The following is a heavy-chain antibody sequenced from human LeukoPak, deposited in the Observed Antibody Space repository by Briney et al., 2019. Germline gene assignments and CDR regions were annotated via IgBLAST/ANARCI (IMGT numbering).Heavy chain of an antibody. CDR1: GFTFSTSG. CDR3: AKDGSRVIDEPYYYYYYMDV. CDR2: IRYDGSNK. J-gene: IGHJ6*03. V-gene: IGHV3-30*02. Sequence: GGSLRLSCAASGFTFSTSGMHWVRQSPGKGLEWVAFIRYDGSNKYYADSVKGRFTISRDNSKNTLYLQMNSLRAEDTAVYYCAKDGSRVIDEPYYYYYYMDVWGKGTTVTISS. D-gene: IGHD3-10*01.